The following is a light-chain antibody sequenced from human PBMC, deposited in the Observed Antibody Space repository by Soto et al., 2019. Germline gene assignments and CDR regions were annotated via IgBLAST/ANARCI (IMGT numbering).Light chain of an antibody. CDR3: QQYNNWPPAWT. CDR1: QIVRSN. CDR2: GAS. Sequence: LLMNQYPTTLSVAPGVRAPLSCRAIQIVRSNLAWYQQKPGQSPRLLIYGASTRATGIPARFSGSGSGTQFTLTISSLQSEDFAVYYCQQYNNWPPAWTFAQGTKVAIK. V-gene: IGKV3-15*01. J-gene: IGKJ1*01.